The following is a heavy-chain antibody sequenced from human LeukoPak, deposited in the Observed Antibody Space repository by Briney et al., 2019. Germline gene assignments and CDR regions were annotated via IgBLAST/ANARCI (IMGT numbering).Heavy chain of an antibody. CDR1: GGTFSIYA. J-gene: IGHJ4*02. D-gene: IGHD6-19*01. V-gene: IGHV1-69*13. CDR2: IIPIFGTA. CDR3: ARDLEYSSGWYGGY. Sequence: GASVKVSCKASGGTFSIYAISWVRQAPGQGLEWMGGIIPIFGTANYAQKFQGRVTITADESTSTAYMELSSLRSEDTAVYYCARDLEYSSGWYGGYWGQGTLVTVSS.